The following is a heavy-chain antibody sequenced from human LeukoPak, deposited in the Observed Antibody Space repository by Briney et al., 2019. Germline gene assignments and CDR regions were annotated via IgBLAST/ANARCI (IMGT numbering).Heavy chain of an antibody. Sequence: GGSLRLSCAASGFTFSSYWMHWVRQAPGKGLVWVSRINTDGSSTSYADSVKGRFTISRDNAKNTLYLQMNSLRAEDTAVYYCARARIDNYYYYYMDVWGKGTTVTVSS. CDR3: ARARIDNYYYYYMDV. V-gene: IGHV3-74*01. CDR2: INTDGSST. CDR1: GFTFSSYW. J-gene: IGHJ6*03. D-gene: IGHD2-15*01.